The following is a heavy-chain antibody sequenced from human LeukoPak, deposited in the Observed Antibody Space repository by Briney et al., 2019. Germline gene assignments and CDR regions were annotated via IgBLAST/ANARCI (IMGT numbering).Heavy chain of an antibody. J-gene: IGHJ4*02. CDR2: INHSGST. CDR3: ARGQVTDI. Sequence: PSETLSLTCAVYGGSFRGYYWSWIRQPPGKGLEWIGEINHSGSTNYNPSLKSRVTISVDTSKNQFSLKLSSVTAADTAVYYCARGQVTDIWGQGTLVTVSS. V-gene: IGHV4-34*01. D-gene: IGHD2-15*01. CDR1: GGSFRGYY.